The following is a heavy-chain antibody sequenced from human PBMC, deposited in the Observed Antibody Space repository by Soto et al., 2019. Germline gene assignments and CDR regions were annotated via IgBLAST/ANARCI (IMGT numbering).Heavy chain of an antibody. J-gene: IGHJ4*02. CDR1: GASVSSGSFY. Sequence: LSLTCSVSGASVSSGSFYWSWIRQPPGKGLEWIGFIYNNETFNYNPSLKSQVTLSVDTSKHQFSLKLSSVTAADTAVYYCARVPLRYSSSHNFDSWGQGALVTVSS. CDR2: IYNNETF. CDR3: ARVPLRYSSSHNFDS. D-gene: IGHD6-19*01. V-gene: IGHV4-61*01.